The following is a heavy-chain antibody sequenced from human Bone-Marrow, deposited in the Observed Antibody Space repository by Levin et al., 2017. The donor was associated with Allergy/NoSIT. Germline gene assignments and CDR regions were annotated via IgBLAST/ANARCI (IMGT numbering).Heavy chain of an antibody. CDR3: ARDGTGTAAPAFDY. Sequence: KAGGSLRLSCAASGFTFSSYSMNWVRQAPGKGLEWVSSISSSSSYIYYADSVKGRFTISRDNAKNSLYLQMNSLRAEDTAVYYCARDGTGTAAPAFDYWGQGTLVTVSS. CDR1: GFTFSSYS. V-gene: IGHV3-21*01. J-gene: IGHJ4*02. CDR2: ISSSSSYI. D-gene: IGHD1-1*01.